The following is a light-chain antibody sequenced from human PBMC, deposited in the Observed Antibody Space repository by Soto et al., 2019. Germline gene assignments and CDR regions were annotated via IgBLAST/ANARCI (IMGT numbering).Light chain of an antibody. CDR3: AAWYVNVVGWV. CDR1: SSNIGRNI. J-gene: IGLJ3*02. V-gene: IGLV1-44*01. CDR2: TND. Sequence: QSVLTQPPSASGTPGQRVTISCSGSSSNIGRNIVNWYHQLPGTAPKLLIYTNDHRPSGVPDRFSGSKSGTSASLAISGLQSADEADDYCAAWYVNVVGWVFGGGTKLTVL.